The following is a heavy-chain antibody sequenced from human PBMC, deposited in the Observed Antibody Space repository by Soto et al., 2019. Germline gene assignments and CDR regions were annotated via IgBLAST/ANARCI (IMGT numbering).Heavy chain of an antibody. CDR3: ARQRTTVVTQAYFDH. J-gene: IGHJ4*02. CDR1: GESISSSSYY. CDR2: IYYSGRT. Sequence: SETLSLTCIVSGESISSSSYYWDWIRQPPGKGLEWIGSIYYSGRTYYNPSFKSRVTISIDTSKNQFPLKLSSVTATDTAVYYCARQRTTVVTQAYFDHWGQGALVTVSS. V-gene: IGHV4-39*01. D-gene: IGHD2-21*02.